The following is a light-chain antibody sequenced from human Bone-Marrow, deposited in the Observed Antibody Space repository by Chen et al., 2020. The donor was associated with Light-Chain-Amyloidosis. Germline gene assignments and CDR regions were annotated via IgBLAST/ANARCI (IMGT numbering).Light chain of an antibody. V-gene: IGLV3-21*02. Sequence: SYVLTQPSSVSVAPGQTATIACGGNNIGSTSVQWYQQTPGQAPLLVVYDDSDRPSGIPDRLSGSNSGNTATLTISRVEAGDEADYYCQVWDRSSDRPVFGGGTKLTVL. CDR1: NIGSTS. CDR2: DDS. CDR3: QVWDRSSDRPV. J-gene: IGLJ3*02.